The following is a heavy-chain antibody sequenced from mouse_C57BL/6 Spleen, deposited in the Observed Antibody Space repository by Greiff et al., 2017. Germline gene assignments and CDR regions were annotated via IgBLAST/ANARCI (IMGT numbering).Heavy chain of an antibody. Sequence: QVQLQQPGAELVKPGASVKVSCKASGYTFTSYWMHWVKQRPGQGLEWIGRIHPSDSDTNYNQKFKGKATLTVDKSSSTAYMQISSLTSEDSAVYYCATAYYYGSSLLYFDYWGQGTTLTVSS. D-gene: IGHD1-1*01. CDR1: GYTFTSYW. J-gene: IGHJ2*01. V-gene: IGHV1-74*01. CDR2: IHPSDSDT. CDR3: ATAYYYGSSLLYFDY.